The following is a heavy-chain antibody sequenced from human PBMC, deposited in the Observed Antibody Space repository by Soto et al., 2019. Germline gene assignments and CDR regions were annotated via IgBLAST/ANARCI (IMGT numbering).Heavy chain of an antibody. CDR3: ASNTRYDPPDY. Sequence: EVQLLESGGGLVQPGGSLRFSCEASGLPFGGYALSWVPQPPGKGRAWVPGISVSGGGTYYADSVKGRFTISRDNSKNTLYLQMNSLRAEDTAVYYCASNTRYDPPDYWGQGTLVTVSS. CDR2: ISVSGGGT. V-gene: IGHV3-23*01. J-gene: IGHJ4*02. D-gene: IGHD3-16*01. CDR1: GLPFGGYA.